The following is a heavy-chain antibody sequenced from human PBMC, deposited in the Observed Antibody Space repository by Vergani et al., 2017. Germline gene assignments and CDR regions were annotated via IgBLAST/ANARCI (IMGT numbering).Heavy chain of an antibody. J-gene: IGHJ3*02. CDR1: GCSISSSSYS. CDR2: IYYSGST. CDR3: AGGATVVRAAFEI. V-gene: IGHV4-39*01. D-gene: IGHD4-23*01. Sequence: QLQLQESGPGLVKPSETLSLTCTVSGCSISSSSYSWGWIRQPPGKGLDWIGSIYYSGSTYYNPSLKSRVTISVDTSTNQFSLKLSSVTAADTAVYYCAGGATVVRAAFEIWGQGTMVTVSS.